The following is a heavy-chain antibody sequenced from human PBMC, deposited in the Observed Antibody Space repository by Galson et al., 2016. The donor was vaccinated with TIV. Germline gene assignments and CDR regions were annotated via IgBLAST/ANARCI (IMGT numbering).Heavy chain of an antibody. J-gene: IGHJ5*02. CDR2: IDPDSGHT. V-gene: IGHV1-2*02. Sequence: SVKVSCKASGYTFTAYYLHWVRQAPGQGLEWMGWIDPDSGHTNYAQKFQGRVTLTRDTSISTAYMEMRSRRYDDTAVYHCARLYRGSSGLDPWGQGALVTVS. CDR1: GYTFTAYY. CDR3: ARLYRGSSGLDP. D-gene: IGHD6-6*01.